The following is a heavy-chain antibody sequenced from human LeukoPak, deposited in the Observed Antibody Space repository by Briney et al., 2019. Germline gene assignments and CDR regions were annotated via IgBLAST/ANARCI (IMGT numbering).Heavy chain of an antibody. CDR3: ARGGVDTAMVNRGGWFDP. Sequence: SVKVSCKASGGTFSSYAISWVRQAPGQGLEWMGRIIPILGIANYAQKFQGRVTITADESTSTAYMELSSLRSEDTAVYYCARGGVDTAMVNRGGWFDPWGQGTLVTVSS. CDR2: IIPILGIA. J-gene: IGHJ5*02. V-gene: IGHV1-69*04. CDR1: GGTFSSYA. D-gene: IGHD5-18*01.